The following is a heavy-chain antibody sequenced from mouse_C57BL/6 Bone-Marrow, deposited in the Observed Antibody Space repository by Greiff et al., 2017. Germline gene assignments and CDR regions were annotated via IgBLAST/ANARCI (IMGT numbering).Heavy chain of an antibody. CDR1: GFTLSDYY. J-gene: IGHJ4*01. CDR2: ISNGGGST. V-gene: IGHV5-12*01. Sequence: EVMLVESGGGLVQPGGSLTLSCAASGFTLSDYYMYWVRQTPEKRLEWVAYISNGGGSTYYPDTVQGRFTISSDNAKNTLYLQMSRLKSEDTAMYYCARHGGGLYYYAMDYWGQGTSVTVSS. D-gene: IGHD6-1*01. CDR3: ARHGGGLYYYAMDY.